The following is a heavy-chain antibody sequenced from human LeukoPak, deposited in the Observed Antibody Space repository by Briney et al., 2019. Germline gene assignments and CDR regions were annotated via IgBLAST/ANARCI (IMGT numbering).Heavy chain of an antibody. V-gene: IGHV1-24*01. Sequence: ASVKVSCKVSGYTLTELSMHWVRQAPGKGLEWMGGFGPEDGETIYAQKFQGRVTMTEDTSTDTAYMELSSLRSEDTAVYYRATAKSSTAYYYYYYGMDVWGQGTTVTVSS. CDR2: FGPEDGET. D-gene: IGHD6-13*01. J-gene: IGHJ6*02. CDR1: GYTLTELS. CDR3: ATAKSSTAYYYYYYGMDV.